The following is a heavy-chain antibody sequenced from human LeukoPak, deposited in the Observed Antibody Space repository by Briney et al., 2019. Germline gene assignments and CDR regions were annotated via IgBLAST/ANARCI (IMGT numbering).Heavy chain of an antibody. V-gene: IGHV4-61*01. CDR2: IYYSGST. Sequence: PSETLSLTCSVSGGSVSSGSYFRTWIRQPPGKGLEWIGYIYYSGSTYYNPSLKSRVTISVDRSKNQFSLKLSSVTAADTAVYYCARADPNRYSGSYYSYYFDYWGQGTLVTVSS. D-gene: IGHD1-26*01. J-gene: IGHJ4*02. CDR1: GGSVSSGSYF. CDR3: ARADPNRYSGSYYSYYFDY.